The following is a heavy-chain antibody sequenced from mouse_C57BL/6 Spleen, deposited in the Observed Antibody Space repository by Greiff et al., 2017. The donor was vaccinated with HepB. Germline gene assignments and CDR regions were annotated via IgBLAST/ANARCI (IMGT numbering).Heavy chain of an antibody. CDR3: ARLRDQAWFAY. Sequence: QVHVKQPGAELVRPGSSVKLSCKASGYTFTSYWMHWVKQRPIQGLEWIGNIDPSDSETHYNQKFKDKATLTVDKSSSTAYMQLSSLTSEDSAVYYCARLRDQAWFAYWGQGTLVTVSA. CDR2: IDPSDSET. J-gene: IGHJ3*01. V-gene: IGHV1-52*01. D-gene: IGHD3-3*01. CDR1: GYTFTSYW.